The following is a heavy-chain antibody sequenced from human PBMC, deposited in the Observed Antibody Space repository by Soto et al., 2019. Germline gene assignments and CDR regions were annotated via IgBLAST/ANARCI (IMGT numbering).Heavy chain of an antibody. V-gene: IGHV3-23*01. J-gene: IGHJ4*02. CDR3: PKAFYESRSYTWVPDS. D-gene: IGHD3-22*01. Sequence: EVQLLESGGGLVQPGGSLRLSCAASGFTFTDYAMSWVRQAPGKGLEWVSGISGRDGSTSYADSVRGRFTISRDNSKNTVYLQMNSLRAADTPVYYCPKAFYESRSYTWVPDSWGKGPLVIVSP. CDR2: ISGRDGST. CDR1: GFTFTDYA.